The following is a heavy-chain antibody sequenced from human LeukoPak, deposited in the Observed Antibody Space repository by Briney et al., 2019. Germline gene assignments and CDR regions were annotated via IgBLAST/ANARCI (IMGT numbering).Heavy chain of an antibody. CDR2: IKEDGSEK. Sequence: PGGSLRLSCEGSAFIFSGHWMNWVRQTPGKGLEWVASIKEDGSEKHYVDSVKGRFTISRDNAKSSLYLQMSSLRAEDTAVYYCAREGQDLDHWGQGTLVSVST. J-gene: IGHJ4*02. CDR3: AREGQDLDH. V-gene: IGHV3-7*01. D-gene: IGHD2-15*01. CDR1: AFIFSGHW.